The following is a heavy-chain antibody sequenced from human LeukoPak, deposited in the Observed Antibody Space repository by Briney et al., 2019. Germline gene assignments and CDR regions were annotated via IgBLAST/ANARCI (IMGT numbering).Heavy chain of an antibody. V-gene: IGHV4-39*07. CDR1: GGSISSSSYY. CDR2: IYYSGST. Sequence: PSETLSLTCTVSGGSISSSSYYWGWIRQPPGKGLEWIGSIYYSGSTYYNPSLRSRVTISVDTSKNQFSLKLSSVTAADTAVYYCARVRVTQGLLFDYWGQGTLVTVSS. CDR3: ARVRVTQGLLFDY. J-gene: IGHJ4*02. D-gene: IGHD2-21*02.